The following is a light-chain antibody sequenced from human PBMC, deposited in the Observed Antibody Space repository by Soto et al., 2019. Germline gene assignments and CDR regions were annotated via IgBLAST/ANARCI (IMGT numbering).Light chain of an antibody. Sequence: DIVMTQSPLSLPVTPGEPASISCSSSQSLLQSNGYNSLDWYLQKPGQSPQLLIYFGSYRASGVSDRFSGGGSGTDFTLKIRRVEAEDVGVYYCMPSQPSPPTFGQGTKVEI. CDR3: MPSQPSPPT. CDR1: QSLLQSNGYNS. CDR2: FGS. J-gene: IGKJ1*01. V-gene: IGKV2-28*01.